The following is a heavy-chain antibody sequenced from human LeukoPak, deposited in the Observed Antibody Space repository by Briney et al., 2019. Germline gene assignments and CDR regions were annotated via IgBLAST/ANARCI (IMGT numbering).Heavy chain of an antibody. V-gene: IGHV4-59*11. J-gene: IGHJ6*03. CDR1: GGSISSHY. Sequence: SETLSLTCTVSGGSISSHYWTWIRQSPVKGLEWIGDISNSGSTSYNPSLKSRVTISIDTSKNQFSLKLSSVTAADTAVYYCGRDALVGYFSYYFMDVWGKGTTVTVSS. CDR2: ISNSGST. D-gene: IGHD2-15*01. CDR3: GRDALVGYFSYYFMDV.